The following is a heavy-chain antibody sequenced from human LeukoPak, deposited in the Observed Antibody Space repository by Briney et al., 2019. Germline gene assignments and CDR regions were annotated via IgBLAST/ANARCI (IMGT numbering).Heavy chain of an antibody. D-gene: IGHD3-22*01. V-gene: IGHV3-9*01. J-gene: IGHJ4*02. CDR1: GFTFDDYA. Sequence: GRSLRLSCAASGFTFDDYAMHWVRHAPGKGLEWVSGISWNSGSIGYADSVKGRFTISRDNAKNSLYLQMNSLRAEDTALYYCAKATPNYYYDSSGYLDYWGQGTLVTVSS. CDR3: AKATPNYYYDSSGYLDY. CDR2: ISWNSGSI.